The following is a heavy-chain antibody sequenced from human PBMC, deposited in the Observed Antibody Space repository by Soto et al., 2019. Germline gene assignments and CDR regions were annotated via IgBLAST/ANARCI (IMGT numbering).Heavy chain of an antibody. CDR1: GGSISSYY. CDR3: ARAAQDDSSGYPLLWYFDL. D-gene: IGHD3-22*01. CDR2: IYYSGST. J-gene: IGHJ2*01. V-gene: IGHV4-59*08. Sequence: SETLSLTCTVSGGSISSYYWSWIRQPPGKGLEWIGYIYYSGSTNYNPSLKSRVTISVDTSKNQFSLKLSSVTAADTAVYYCARAAQDDSSGYPLLWYFDLWGRGTLVTVSS.